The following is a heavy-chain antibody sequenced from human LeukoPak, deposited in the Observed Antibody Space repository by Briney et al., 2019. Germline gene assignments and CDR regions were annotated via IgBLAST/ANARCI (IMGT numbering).Heavy chain of an antibody. CDR3: ARDSPGYGGYSY. CDR1: GFTFSRYW. CDR2: IKEDGSAK. Sequence: GGSLRLSCTASGFTFSRYWMTWVRQAPGKGLEWVANIKEDGSAKYYVDSMKGRFTISRDNAKNSLYLQINSLRAEDTAVYYCARDSPGYGGYSYWGQGTLGTVSS. V-gene: IGHV3-7*04. D-gene: IGHD5-12*01. J-gene: IGHJ4*02.